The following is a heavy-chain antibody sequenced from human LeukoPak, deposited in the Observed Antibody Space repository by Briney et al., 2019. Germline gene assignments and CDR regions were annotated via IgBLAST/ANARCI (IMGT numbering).Heavy chain of an antibody. CDR3: ARRTGSYYRTYYYYYMDV. V-gene: IGHV4-39*07. Sequence: PSETLSLTCTVSGGSISSSSYYWGWIRQPPGKGLEWIGSIYYSGSTYYNPSLKSRVTISVDTSKNQFSLKLSSVTAADTAVYYCARRTGSYYRTYYYYYMDVWGKGTTVTISS. CDR1: GGSISSSSYY. CDR2: IYYSGST. J-gene: IGHJ6*03. D-gene: IGHD3-10*01.